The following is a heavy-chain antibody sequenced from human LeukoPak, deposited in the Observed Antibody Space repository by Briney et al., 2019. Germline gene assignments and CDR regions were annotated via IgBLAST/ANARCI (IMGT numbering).Heavy chain of an antibody. CDR3: ARDRVGATTNFDY. J-gene: IGHJ4*02. Sequence: GGSLRLPCAASGFTFSSYAMSWVRQAPGKGLEWVSAISGSGGSTYYADSVKGRFTISRDNSKNALYLQMNSLRAEDTAVYYCARDRVGATTNFDYWGQGTLVTVSS. CDR2: ISGSGGST. V-gene: IGHV3-23*01. D-gene: IGHD1-26*01. CDR1: GFTFSSYA.